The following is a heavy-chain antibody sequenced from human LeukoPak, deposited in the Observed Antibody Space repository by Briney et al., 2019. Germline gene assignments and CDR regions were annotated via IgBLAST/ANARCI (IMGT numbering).Heavy chain of an antibody. CDR2: INPNSGGT. CDR1: GYTFTGYF. J-gene: IGHJ4*02. CDR3: ARDQGALLWFGETDTYYFDY. V-gene: IGHV1-2*02. D-gene: IGHD3-10*01. Sequence: ASVKVSCKASGYTFTGYFMHWVRQAPGQGLEWMGWINPNSGGTNFAQKFQGRVTMTRDTSISTAYMELSRLRSDDTAMYYCARDQGALLWFGETDTYYFDYWGQGTLVTVSS.